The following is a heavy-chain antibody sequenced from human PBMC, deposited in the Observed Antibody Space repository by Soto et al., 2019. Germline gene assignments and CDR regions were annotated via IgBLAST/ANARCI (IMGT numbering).Heavy chain of an antibody. J-gene: IGHJ5*02. V-gene: IGHV3-7*05. CDR2: IRQDGGQI. D-gene: IGHD2-8*01. Sequence: EVQLVESGGGLVLPGGSLRLSCAASGFTFSSYWMTWVRQAPGKGLEWVANIRQDGGQIDYVDSVKGRFTIPRDNAKNSLYLQMNSLRAEDTAVYYCARWTVSANNWFDPWGQGTLVTVSS. CDR3: ARWTVSANNWFDP. CDR1: GFTFSSYW.